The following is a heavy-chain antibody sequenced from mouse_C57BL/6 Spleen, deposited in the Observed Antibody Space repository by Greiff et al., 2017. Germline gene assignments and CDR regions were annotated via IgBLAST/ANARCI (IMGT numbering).Heavy chain of an antibody. CDR1: GYAFSSSW. CDR2: IYPGDGDT. J-gene: IGHJ4*01. D-gene: IGHD3-2*02. Sequence: QVQLQQSGPELVKPGASVKISCKASGYAFSSSWMNWVKQRPGKGLEWIGRIYPGDGDTNYNGKFKGKATLTADKSSSTAYMQLSSLTSEDSAVYFCARQLRLREDYAMDYWGQGTSVTVSA. V-gene: IGHV1-82*01. CDR3: ARQLRLREDYAMDY.